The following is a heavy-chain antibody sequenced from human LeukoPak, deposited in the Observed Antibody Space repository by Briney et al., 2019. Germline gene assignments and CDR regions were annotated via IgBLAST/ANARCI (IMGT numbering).Heavy chain of an antibody. Sequence: GGSLRLSCAASGFTFSDSWMSWVRQAPGKGLEWVANMNQDGSAKDYVDSVKGRFTISRDNARSSLYLQMSSLRAEDTAVYYCATYTHWVAGDVWGQGTTVTVSS. CDR3: ATYTHWVAGDV. J-gene: IGHJ6*02. D-gene: IGHD3-16*01. CDR1: GFTFSDSW. CDR2: MNQDGSAK. V-gene: IGHV3-7*01.